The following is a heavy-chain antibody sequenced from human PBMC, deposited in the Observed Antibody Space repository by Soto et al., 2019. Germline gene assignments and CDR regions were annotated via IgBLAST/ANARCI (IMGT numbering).Heavy chain of an antibody. CDR3: ARGGYYGSGSGTRYYYYGMDV. D-gene: IGHD3-10*01. V-gene: IGHV1-18*01. Sequence: QVQLVQSGAEVKKPGASVKVSCKASGYTFTSYGISWVRQAPGQGLEWMGWISAYNGNTNYAQKRQGRVTMTTDTSTSTAYVELRSLRSDDTAVYYCARGGYYGSGSGTRYYYYGMDVWGQGTTVTVSS. CDR2: ISAYNGNT. CDR1: GYTFTSYG. J-gene: IGHJ6*02.